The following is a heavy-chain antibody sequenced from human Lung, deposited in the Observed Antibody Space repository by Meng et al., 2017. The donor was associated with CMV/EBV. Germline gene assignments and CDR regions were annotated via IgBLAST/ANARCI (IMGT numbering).Heavy chain of an antibody. CDR2: ISAYSGNT. CDR1: GYIFTNYG. CDR3: ARNTIFGVVIIPWFDY. Sequence: ASVQVSCKASGYIFTNYGFSWVRQAPGQGLEWMGWISAYSGNTNFAQNLQGRVTMTTDTSTSTAYMELRSLRSDDTAVYYCARNTIFGVVIIPWFDYWGQGXLVTVSS. V-gene: IGHV1-18*01. D-gene: IGHD3-3*01. J-gene: IGHJ4*02.